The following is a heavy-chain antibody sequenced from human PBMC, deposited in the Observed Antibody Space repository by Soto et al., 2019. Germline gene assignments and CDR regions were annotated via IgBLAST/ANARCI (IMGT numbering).Heavy chain of an antibody. CDR3: ASYLNGKDFWSGYFLNYYYYGMDV. J-gene: IGHJ6*02. V-gene: IGHV1-69*01. CDR1: GGTFSSYA. Sequence: QVQLVQSGAEVKKPGSSVKVSCKASGGTFSSYAISWVRQAPGQGLEWMGGIIPIFGTANYAQKFQGRVTITADESTSTAYMELSSLRSEDTALYYCASYLNGKDFWSGYFLNYYYYGMDVWGQGTTVTVSS. D-gene: IGHD3-3*01. CDR2: IIPIFGTA.